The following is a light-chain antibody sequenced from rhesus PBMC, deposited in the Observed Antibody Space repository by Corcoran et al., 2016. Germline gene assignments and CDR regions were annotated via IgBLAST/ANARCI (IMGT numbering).Light chain of an antibody. Sequence: DIVMTQTPLSLPVTPGEPASISCRSSQSLLHSNGNTYLFWYLQKPGQPPRLLIYRVSTPFCGVPDRFSGSGSGTDVTLKISRVEAEDVGVYYCMQTLQTPYTFGQGTKVEIK. CDR1: QSLLHSNGNTY. CDR2: RVS. V-gene: IGKV2-73*01. J-gene: IGKJ2*01. CDR3: MQTLQTPYT.